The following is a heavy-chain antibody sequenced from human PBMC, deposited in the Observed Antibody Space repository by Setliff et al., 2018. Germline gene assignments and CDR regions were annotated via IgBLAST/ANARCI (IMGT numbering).Heavy chain of an antibody. CDR1: GFTFGDYA. Sequence: GGSLRLSCTASGFTFGDYAMSWVRQAPGKGLEWVANIKQDGSEKYYVDSVKGRFTISRDNAKNSLYLQMNSLRAEDTAVYYCARVYGASVWGNYPVDYWGQGTLVTVSS. CDR3: ARVYGASVWGNYPVDY. J-gene: IGHJ4*02. D-gene: IGHD3-16*02. V-gene: IGHV3-7*03. CDR2: IKQDGSEK.